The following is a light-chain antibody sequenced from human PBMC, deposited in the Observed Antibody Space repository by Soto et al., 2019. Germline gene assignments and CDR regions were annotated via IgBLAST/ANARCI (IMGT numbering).Light chain of an antibody. J-gene: IGLJ3*02. CDR1: SSNIGSNY. CDR3: AAWDDSLSGYWV. Sequence: QAVVTQPPSVSGTPGQRVTISCSGSSSNIGSNYVYWFQQVPGSAPKLLIYRSYQRPSGVPDRFSGSKSGTSASLAISGLRSEDEADYYCAAWDDSLSGYWVFGVGTKVTVL. CDR2: RSY. V-gene: IGLV1-47*01.